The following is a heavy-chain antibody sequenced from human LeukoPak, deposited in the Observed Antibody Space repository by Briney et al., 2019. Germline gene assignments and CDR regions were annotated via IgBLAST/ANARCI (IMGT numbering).Heavy chain of an antibody. D-gene: IGHD3-10*01. CDR2: IYYSGST. CDR3: ARDYRGYSYGKITNYYGSGSYYYYYYYYMDV. V-gene: IGHV4-59*01. CDR1: GGSIRSYY. Sequence: KPSETLSLTCTVSGGSIRSYYWSWLRQPPGKGLEGMGYIYYSGSTNYNPSLKSRVTISVDTSKNQFSLKLSSVTAADTAVYYCARDYRGYSYGKITNYYGSGSYYYYYYYYMDVWGKGTTVTVSS. J-gene: IGHJ6*03.